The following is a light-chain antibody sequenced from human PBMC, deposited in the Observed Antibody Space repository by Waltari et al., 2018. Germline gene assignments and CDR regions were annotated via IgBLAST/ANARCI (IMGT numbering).Light chain of an antibody. CDR2: DAS. Sequence: EIVLTQSPATLSLSPGERATLSCRASQSVSNSLVWYQQKPGQSPRLLIYDASNRAIGIPARFSGSGSGTDFTLTISSLEPEDFAVYYCQQRSSWPTFGGGTKVEIK. CDR1: QSVSNS. CDR3: QQRSSWPT. V-gene: IGKV3-11*01. J-gene: IGKJ4*01.